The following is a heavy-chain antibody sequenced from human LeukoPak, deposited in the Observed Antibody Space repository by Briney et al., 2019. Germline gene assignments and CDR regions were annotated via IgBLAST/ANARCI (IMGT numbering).Heavy chain of an antibody. CDR3: AKGPFRGQSGRPYYFDY. J-gene: IGHJ4*02. D-gene: IGHD1-14*01. V-gene: IGHV3-23*01. Sequence: PGGSLRLSCAASGFTFSSYAMSWVRQAPGKGLEWVSAISGSGGSTYYADSVKGRFTISRDNSKNTLYLQMNSLRAEDTAVYYCAKGPFRGQSGRPYYFDYWGQGTLVTVSS. CDR2: ISGSGGST. CDR1: GFTFSSYA.